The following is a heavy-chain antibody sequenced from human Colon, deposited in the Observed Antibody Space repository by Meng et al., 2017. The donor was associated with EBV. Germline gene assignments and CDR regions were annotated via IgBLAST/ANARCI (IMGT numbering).Heavy chain of an antibody. CDR2: TNSSNANT. CDR1: GYTFNTYA. CDR3: ARARDYYDSSGYADY. Sequence: QGQVAQSGETVKKPGASMNVSCYALGYTFNTYATHCVSQASGQRLEWLGSTNSSNANTTYPQKLHFRVNMTRETSASEVYRELSRVRSEDTAVYYCARARDYYDSSGYADYWGQGTLVTVSS. V-gene: IGHV1-3*01. D-gene: IGHD3-22*01. J-gene: IGHJ4*02.